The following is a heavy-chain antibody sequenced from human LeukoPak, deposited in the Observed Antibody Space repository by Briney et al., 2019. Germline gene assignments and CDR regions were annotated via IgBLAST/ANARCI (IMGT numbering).Heavy chain of an antibody. J-gene: IGHJ4*02. CDR3: ARLPPYSSSSYYFDY. V-gene: IGHV4-38-2*01. CDR2: IYHSGIT. Sequence: SETLSLTCAVSGYSISSGYYWGWIRQPPGQGLEWIGSIYHSGITYYNPSLKSRVTISVDTSKNQFSLKLSSVTAADTAVYYCARLPPYSSSSYYFDYWGQGTLVTVSS. D-gene: IGHD6-6*01. CDR1: GYSISSGYY.